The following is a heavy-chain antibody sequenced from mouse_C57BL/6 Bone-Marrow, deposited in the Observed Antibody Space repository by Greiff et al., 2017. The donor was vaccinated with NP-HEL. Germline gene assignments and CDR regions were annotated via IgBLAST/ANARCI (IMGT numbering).Heavy chain of an antibody. J-gene: IGHJ4*01. Sequence: EVHLVESGGDLVKPGGSLKLSCAASGFTFSSYGMSWVRQTPDKRLEWVATISSGGSYTYYPDSVKGRFTISRDNAKNTLYLQMSSLKSEDTAMYYCARLGGGLLGSWGQGTSVTVSS. D-gene: IGHD2-2*01. CDR2: ISSGGSYT. CDR3: ARLGGGLLGS. CDR1: GFTFSSYG. V-gene: IGHV5-6*01.